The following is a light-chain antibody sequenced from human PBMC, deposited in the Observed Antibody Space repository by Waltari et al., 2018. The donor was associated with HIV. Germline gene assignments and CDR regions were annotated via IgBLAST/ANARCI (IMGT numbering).Light chain of an antibody. CDR2: WAS. J-gene: IGKJ4*01. CDR1: PSVLWSSITKNY. CDR3: QQFYDTPLT. Sequence: DIEMTQSPDSLAVSLGESATINCKSSPSVLWSSITKNYLAWYQQKPGQPPRLLIYWASTRESGVPDRFSGSGSGTDFTLTISSLQTEDVAVYFCQQFYDTPLTFGGGTKVDI. V-gene: IGKV4-1*01.